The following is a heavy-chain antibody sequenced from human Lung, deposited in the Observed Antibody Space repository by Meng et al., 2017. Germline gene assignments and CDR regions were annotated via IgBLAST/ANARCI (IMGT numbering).Heavy chain of an antibody. Sequence: EVQLVESGGGLVTPGGSLRLSCAASGFTFSNYSMNWVRQAPGKELEWDSSISSDSRYIFYADSVKGRFTISRDNGKKLLYLQMNSLSPEDTAVFYCARFETVGVATGDFWGQGTLVTVSS. CDR1: GFTFSNYS. CDR2: ISSDSRYI. V-gene: IGHV3-21*01. CDR3: ARFETVGVATGDF. J-gene: IGHJ4*02. D-gene: IGHD2-15*01.